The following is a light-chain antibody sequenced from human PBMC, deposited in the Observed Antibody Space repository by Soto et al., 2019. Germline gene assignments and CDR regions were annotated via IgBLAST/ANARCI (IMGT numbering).Light chain of an antibody. V-gene: IGKV1-17*01. CDR1: RGIRMD. CDR2: AAS. CDR3: LQYNTYPWT. J-gene: IGKJ1*01. Sequence: DIQMPRFPSSLSAFVGERVTITCRASRGIRMDLDWFQQKPAKAPERLIYAASSLQSGVPSRFSGSGSGTEFTLTISSLQAEDFAAYYCLQYNTYPWTFGQGTKVEIK.